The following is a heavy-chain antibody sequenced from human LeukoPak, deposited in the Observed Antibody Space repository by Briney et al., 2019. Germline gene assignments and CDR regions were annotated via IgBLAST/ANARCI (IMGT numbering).Heavy chain of an antibody. Sequence: GGSLRLSCVASGFTFGTHAMHWLRQAPGKGLEWLGVISYDGRNKTYAESVRGRFTISRDDSKNTLYLQIHNVRPDDTAVYFCAGGRLPYYAWFLTHEYWGQGTLVIVSS. V-gene: IGHV3-30*01. D-gene: IGHD3-9*01. CDR1: GFTFGTHA. CDR3: AGGRLPYYAWFLTHEY. J-gene: IGHJ4*02. CDR2: ISYDGRNK.